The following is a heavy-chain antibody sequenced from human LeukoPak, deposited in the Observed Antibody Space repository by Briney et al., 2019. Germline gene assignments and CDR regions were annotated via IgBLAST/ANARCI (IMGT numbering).Heavy chain of an antibody. CDR1: GFTFSSYG. CDR2: IRYDGSNK. Sequence: HPGGSLRLSCAASGFTFSSYGMHWVRQAPGKGLEWVAFIRYDGSNKYYADSVKGRFTVSRDNSKNTLYLQMNSLRAEDTAVYYCAKSIVVVIAFVDYWGQGTLVTVSS. J-gene: IGHJ4*02. D-gene: IGHD2-21*01. CDR3: AKSIVVVIAFVDY. V-gene: IGHV3-30*02.